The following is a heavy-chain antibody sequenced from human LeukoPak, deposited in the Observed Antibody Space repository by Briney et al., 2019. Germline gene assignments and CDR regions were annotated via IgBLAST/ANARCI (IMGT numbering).Heavy chain of an antibody. CDR3: ARHAEYNSGWHFYLDH. J-gene: IGHJ4*02. V-gene: IGHV4-39*01. D-gene: IGHD6-19*01. Sequence: SETLSLTCTVSGVSTTNGIYYWAWIRQSPGKGLEWIGSVHNVGSTYYNLSLRSRVTMSIDTSKNQFSLRLNSVTAADTAIYYCARHAEYNSGWHFYLDHWGQGILVTVSS. CDR2: VHNVGST. CDR1: GVSTTNGIYY.